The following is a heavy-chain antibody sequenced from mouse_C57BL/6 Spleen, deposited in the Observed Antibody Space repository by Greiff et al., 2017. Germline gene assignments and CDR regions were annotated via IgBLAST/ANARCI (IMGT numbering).Heavy chain of an antibody. V-gene: IGHV1-9*01. D-gene: IGHD1-1*01. CDR2: ILPGSGST. CDR3: ARRNGSYYYGSMYYFDY. Sequence: QVQLQQSGAELMKPGASVKLSCKATGYTFTGYWIEWVKQRPGHGLEWIGEILPGSGSTNYNEKFKGKATFTADTSSNTAYMQLSSLTTEDSAIYYCARRNGSYYYGSMYYFDYWGQGTTLTVSS. CDR1: GYTFTGYW. J-gene: IGHJ2*01.